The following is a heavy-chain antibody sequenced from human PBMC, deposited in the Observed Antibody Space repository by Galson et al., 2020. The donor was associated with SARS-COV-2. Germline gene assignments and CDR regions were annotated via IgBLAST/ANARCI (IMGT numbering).Heavy chain of an antibody. CDR2: VVYTGTT. V-gene: IGHV4-61*01. CDR3: ARDTSWRWLEY. J-gene: IGHJ4*02. D-gene: IGHD3-3*01. Sequence: SETLSLTCSVSGGSVSSTSYYWTWIRQPPGKALEWIGHVVYTGTTNYNPSLESRVTISADTSKNQFSLKLTSVTAADTAVYFCARDTSWRWLEYWGQGTQVTVPS. CDR1: GGSVSSTSYY.